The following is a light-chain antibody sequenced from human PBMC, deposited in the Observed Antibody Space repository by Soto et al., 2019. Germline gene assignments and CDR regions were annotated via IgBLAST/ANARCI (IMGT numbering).Light chain of an antibody. CDR3: RQYYSSPFT. Sequence: DIVMTQSPDSLAVSLGERATINCKSSQSVLYTAKNKNDLAWYQQNPGQVPKLLIYWASTRESGVPDRFSGSGSGTDFTLTISSLQADDVAVYYCRQYYSSPFTFGPGTKVDIK. V-gene: IGKV4-1*01. CDR2: WAS. CDR1: QSVLYTAKNKND. J-gene: IGKJ3*01.